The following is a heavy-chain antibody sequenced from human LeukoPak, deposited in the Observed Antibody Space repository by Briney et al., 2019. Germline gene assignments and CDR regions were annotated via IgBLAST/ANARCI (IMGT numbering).Heavy chain of an antibody. V-gene: IGHV4-39*07. CDR3: ARETSQKGAHYMDV. CDR2: IYYSGST. Sequence: SETLSLICSVSGGSISSSSYYWAWIRQPPGKGLEWIASIYYSGSTNYNPSLKSRVTISVDTSKNQFSLKLSSVTAADTAVYYCARETSQKGAHYMDVWGKGTTVTISS. CDR1: GGSISSSSYY. D-gene: IGHD3-16*01. J-gene: IGHJ6*03.